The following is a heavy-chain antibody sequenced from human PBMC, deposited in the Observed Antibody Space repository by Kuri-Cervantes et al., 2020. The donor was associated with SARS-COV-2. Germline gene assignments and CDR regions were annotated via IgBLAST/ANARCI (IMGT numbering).Heavy chain of an antibody. CDR2: MYYSGST. D-gene: IGHD1-26*01. CDR1: GGSISSSSYY. V-gene: IGHV4-39*01. Sequence: SETLSLTCTVSGGSISSSSYYWGWIRQPPGKGLEWIGSMYYSGSTYYNPSLKSRVTISVDTSKNQFSLKLSSVTAADTAVYYCATMYSGSYGGDDAFDIWGQGTMVTGSS. CDR3: ATMYSGSYGGDDAFDI. J-gene: IGHJ3*02.